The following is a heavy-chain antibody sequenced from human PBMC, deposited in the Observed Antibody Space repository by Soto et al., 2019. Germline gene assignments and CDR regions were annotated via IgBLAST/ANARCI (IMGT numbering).Heavy chain of an antibody. CDR3: AGGPNSDC. CDR1: GFSVGGNY. V-gene: IGHV3-53*01. CDR2: IYSGGNP. Sequence: EERLVQSGGGLVQPGGSLRLSCAASGFSVGGNYMSWVRQAPGKGLELVSLIYSGGNPFYADSMKGRFTLSRDNSNNMLYLQMDSLRAEDTAVYHCAGGPNSDCWGQGTLVIVSS. J-gene: IGHJ4*02. D-gene: IGHD2-21*01.